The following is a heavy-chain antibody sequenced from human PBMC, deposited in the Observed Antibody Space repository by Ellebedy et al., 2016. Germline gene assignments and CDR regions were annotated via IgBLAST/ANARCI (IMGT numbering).Heavy chain of an antibody. D-gene: IGHD3-10*01. CDR1: GGSISSGGYY. CDR3: ARYTNSGSYSYYFDY. CDR2: IYHSGTT. V-gene: IGHV4-61*08. J-gene: IGHJ4*02. Sequence: SETLSLTCTVSGGSISSGGYYWSWIRQPPGKGLEWIGEIYHSGTTNYNPSLKSRVTISVDTSKNQFSLKLSSVTAADTAVYYCARYTNSGSYSYYFDYWGQGTLVTVSS.